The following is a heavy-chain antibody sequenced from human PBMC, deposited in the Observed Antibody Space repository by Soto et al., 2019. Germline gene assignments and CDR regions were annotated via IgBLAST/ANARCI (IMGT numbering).Heavy chain of an antibody. CDR2: VSPHGANT. CDR1: GFTFGSCG. J-gene: IGHJ4*02. Sequence: PGGSLRLSCVASGFTFGSCGMHWVRQAPGKGLEWVAGVSPHGANTYYADSVRGRFIISRDDSRNTVSLDMNSLRGDDSAVYYCATEGAKTTWNFDYWGQGTVVTVSS. D-gene: IGHD1-1*01. CDR3: ATEGAKTTWNFDY. V-gene: IGHV3-23*01.